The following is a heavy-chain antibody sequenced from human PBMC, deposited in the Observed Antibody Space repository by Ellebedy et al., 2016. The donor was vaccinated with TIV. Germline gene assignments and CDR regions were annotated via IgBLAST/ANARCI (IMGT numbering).Heavy chain of an antibody. CDR1: GGSISSYY. D-gene: IGHD3-22*01. Sequence: GSLRLSXTVSGGSISSYYWSWIRQPPGKGLEWIGYIYYSGSTNYNPSLKSRVTISVDTSKNQFSLKLSSVTAADTAVYYCARAGDYYDSSGPNWFDPWGQGTLVTVSS. CDR3: ARAGDYYDSSGPNWFDP. CDR2: IYYSGST. J-gene: IGHJ5*02. V-gene: IGHV4-59*01.